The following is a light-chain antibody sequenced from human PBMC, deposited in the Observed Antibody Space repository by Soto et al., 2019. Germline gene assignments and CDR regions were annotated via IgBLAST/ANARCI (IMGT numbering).Light chain of an antibody. J-gene: IGKJ1*01. CDR2: WAS. CDR3: QQYYSTPQT. V-gene: IGKV4-1*01. Sequence: DIVMTQSPDSLAVSLGERATINRKSSQSVLYSSNNKNYLAWYQQKPGQPPTLLIYWASTRESGVPDRFSGSGSGTDFTLTISSLQAEDVAVYYCQQYYSTPQTFGQGTNVEIK. CDR1: QSVLYSSNNKNY.